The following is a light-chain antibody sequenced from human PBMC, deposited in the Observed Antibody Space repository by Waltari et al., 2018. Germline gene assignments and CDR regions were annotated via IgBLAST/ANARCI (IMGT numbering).Light chain of an antibody. Sequence: QSVLTQPPSASGTPGQGVTISCSGSSSNIGRYTVNWYQQLPGTAPNILIYRNYQRPSGVPDRVSGSKSGTAASLAISGLQSEDEADYYCATWDNSLNGAVFGGGTQLTVL. J-gene: IGLJ7*01. CDR3: ATWDNSLNGAV. CDR2: RNY. V-gene: IGLV1-44*01. CDR1: SSNIGRYT.